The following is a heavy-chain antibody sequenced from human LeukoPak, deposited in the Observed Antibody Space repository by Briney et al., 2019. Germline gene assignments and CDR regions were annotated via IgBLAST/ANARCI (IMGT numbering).Heavy chain of an antibody. CDR3: ARSSHRDGDTFDY. V-gene: IGHV1-8*01. CDR2: MNPNSGDT. D-gene: IGHD3-10*01. J-gene: IGHJ4*02. CDR1: GYTFTSYD. Sequence: ASVKVSCKASGYTFTSYDFNWVRQATGQGLEWMGWMNPNSGDTGYAQKFQGRVTMTTDPSTTTAYMELRSLRSDDTAVYYCARSSHRDGDTFDYWGQGTLVTVSS.